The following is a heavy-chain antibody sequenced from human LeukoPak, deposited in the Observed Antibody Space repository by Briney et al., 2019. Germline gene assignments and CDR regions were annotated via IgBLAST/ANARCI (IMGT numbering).Heavy chain of an antibody. CDR1: GYTFTSYA. Sequence: ASVKVSCKASGYTFTSYAMNWVRQAPGQGLEWMGWINTNTGDPTYAQGFTGRFVFSLDTSVSTAYLQISSLKAEDTAVYYCARRRSSSARGAFDIWGQGTMVTVSS. CDR3: ARRRSSSARGAFDI. J-gene: IGHJ3*02. V-gene: IGHV7-4-1*02. CDR2: INTNTGDP. D-gene: IGHD6-6*01.